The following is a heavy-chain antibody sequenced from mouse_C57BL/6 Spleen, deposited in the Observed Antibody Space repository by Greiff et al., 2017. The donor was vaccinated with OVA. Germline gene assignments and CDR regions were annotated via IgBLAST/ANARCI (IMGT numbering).Heavy chain of an antibody. CDR3: ARSTDDYDAWYFDV. D-gene: IGHD2-4*01. CDR1: GYAFSSSW. J-gene: IGHJ1*03. Sequence: VQLQQSGPELVKPGASVKISCKASGYAFSSSWMNWVKQRPGKGLEWIGRIYPGDGDTNYNGKFKGKATLTADKSSSTAYMQLSSLTSADSAVYFCARSTDDYDAWYFDVWGTGTTVTVSS. CDR2: IYPGDGDT. V-gene: IGHV1-82*01.